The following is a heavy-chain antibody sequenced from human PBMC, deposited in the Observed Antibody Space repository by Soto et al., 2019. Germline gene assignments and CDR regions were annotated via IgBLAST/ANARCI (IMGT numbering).Heavy chain of an antibody. J-gene: IGHJ4*01. CDR1: GFTFSSYM. V-gene: IGHV3-21*01. CDR2: ISSSSNYK. D-gene: IGHD3-3*01. CDR3: AGDHSPYNFRSAYSVRDLDY. Sequence: EVQLVESGGGLVKPGGSLRLSCAASGFTFSSYMMNWVRQAPGKGLEWVSSISSSSNYKYYADSVKGRFTISRDNAKNSLYLKINRLIAEDTAVYYCAGDHSPYNFRSAYSVRDLDYWGHGTLVTVSS.